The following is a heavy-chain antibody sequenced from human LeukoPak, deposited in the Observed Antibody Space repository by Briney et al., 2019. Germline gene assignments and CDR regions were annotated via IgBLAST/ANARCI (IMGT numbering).Heavy chain of an antibody. J-gene: IGHJ3*02. V-gene: IGHV1-2*02. CDR1: GYTFTGYY. D-gene: IGHD6-19*01. Sequence: GASVKVSCKASGYTFTGYYMHWVRQAPGQGLEWMGWINPNSGGTNYAQKFQGRVTMTRDTSTSTAYMELRSLRSDDTAVYYCAFEGSGWQPGAFDIWGQGTMVTVSS. CDR3: AFEGSGWQPGAFDI. CDR2: INPNSGGT.